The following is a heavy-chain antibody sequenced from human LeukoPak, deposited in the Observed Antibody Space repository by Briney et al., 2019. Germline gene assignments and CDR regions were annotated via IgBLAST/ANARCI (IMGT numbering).Heavy chain of an antibody. CDR3: ASSKFDTSSSFDY. V-gene: IGHV3-7*03. D-gene: IGHD3-16*01. J-gene: IGHJ4*02. CDR1: GFTFSSYW. CDR2: IKQEGSEK. Sequence: GRCLRLAWAASGFTFSSYWMSWVRQAPGKGLEWVANIKQEGSEKYYVDSVKGRFTISRDNAKNSLYLQMNSLRAEDTAVYYCASSKFDTSSSFDYWGQGTLVTVSS.